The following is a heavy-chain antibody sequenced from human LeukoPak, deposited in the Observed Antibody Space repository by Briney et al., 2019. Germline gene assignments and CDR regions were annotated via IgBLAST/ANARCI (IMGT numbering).Heavy chain of an antibody. CDR2: IKQDGSEK. D-gene: IGHD1-26*01. Sequence: PGGSLRLSCAASGLTFSSYWISWVRQPPGKGREWVANIKQDGSEKYYVDSVKGRFTISRDNAKNSLYLQMNSLRAEDTAVYYCARAYYVGLDYWGQGTLVTVSS. CDR1: GLTFSSYW. V-gene: IGHV3-7*01. J-gene: IGHJ4*02. CDR3: ARAYYVGLDY.